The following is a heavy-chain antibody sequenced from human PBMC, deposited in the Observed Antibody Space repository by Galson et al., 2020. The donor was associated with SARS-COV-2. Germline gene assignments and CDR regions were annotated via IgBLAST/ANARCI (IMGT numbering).Heavy chain of an antibody. J-gene: IGHJ3*02. CDR1: GFSFSDSI. CDR2: IIIDTRKP. CDR3: ARCLPGYDRTGYCAFDI. V-gene: IGHV3-21*06. D-gene: IGHD3-22*01. Sequence: GESLKISCSATGFSFSDSIMTWVRQAPGKGLDWVSTIIIDTRKPYHSDSVMGRFTTSRDDSKTSLFLQMDNLRADDTAVYFCARCLPGYDRTGYCAFDIWGPGTVVTVSS.